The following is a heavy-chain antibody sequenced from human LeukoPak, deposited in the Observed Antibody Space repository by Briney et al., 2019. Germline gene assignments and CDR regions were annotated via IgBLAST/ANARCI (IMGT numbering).Heavy chain of an antibody. D-gene: IGHD3-22*01. CDR1: GGSISSSSYY. J-gene: IGHJ3*02. Sequence: SETLSLTCTVSGGSISSSSYYWGWIRQPPGKGLEWIGSIYYSGSTYYNPSLKSRVTISVDTSKNQFSLKLSSVTAADTAVYYCATTHYYDSSGGHDAFDIWGQGTMVTVSS. CDR2: IYYSGST. CDR3: ATTHYYDSSGGHDAFDI. V-gene: IGHV4-39*07.